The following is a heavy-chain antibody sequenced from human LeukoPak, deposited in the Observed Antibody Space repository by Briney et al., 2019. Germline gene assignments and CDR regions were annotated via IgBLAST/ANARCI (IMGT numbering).Heavy chain of an antibody. V-gene: IGHV4-38-2*02. CDR1: GYSISSGYY. J-gene: IGHJ4*02. Sequence: SETLSLTCTVSGYSISSGYYWGWIRQPPGKGLEWIGSIYHSGSAYYNPSLKSRVTISVDTSKNQFSLKLSSVTAADTAVYYCASCRGWKLSRRYYFDYWGQGTLVTVSS. CDR3: ASCRGWKLSRRYYFDY. D-gene: IGHD6-19*01. CDR2: IYHSGSA.